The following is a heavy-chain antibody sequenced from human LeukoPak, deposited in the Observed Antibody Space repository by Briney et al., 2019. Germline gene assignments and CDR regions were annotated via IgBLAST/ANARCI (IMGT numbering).Heavy chain of an antibody. CDR3: ARGSKGELVYFDY. V-gene: IGHV3-33*01. Sequence: GRSLRLSCAASGFTFSTYGMHWVRQAPGKGLEWVAVVWYDGTNIHYVDSVKGRFTISRDNSKSTLYLQMNSLTAEDTAVYYCARGSKGELVYFDYWGQGTLVTVSS. D-gene: IGHD1-26*01. CDR1: GFTFSTYG. J-gene: IGHJ4*02. CDR2: VWYDGTNI.